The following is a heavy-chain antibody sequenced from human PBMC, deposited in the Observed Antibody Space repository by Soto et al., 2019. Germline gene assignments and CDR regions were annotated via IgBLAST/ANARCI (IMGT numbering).Heavy chain of an antibody. CDR2: IFYSGST. CDR3: ARQPTTGDTDLWFDP. CDR1: GGSISTSRSY. J-gene: IGHJ5*02. D-gene: IGHD2-21*01. Sequence: LETLSLTCNVPGGSISTSRSYWAWIRQPPGKGLEWLANIFYSGSTYYNPSLASRVTVSVDTSKNEFSLKLRSVTAADTAVYYCARQPTTGDTDLWFDPWGQGTLVTVSS. V-gene: IGHV4-39*01.